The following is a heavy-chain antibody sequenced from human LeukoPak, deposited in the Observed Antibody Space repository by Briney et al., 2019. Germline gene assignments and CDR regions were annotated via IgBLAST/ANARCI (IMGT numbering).Heavy chain of an antibody. CDR2: ISSSSSYI. V-gene: IGHV3-21*01. Sequence: GGSLRLSCAASGFTFSSYSMNWVRQAPGKGLEWVSSISSSSSYIYCADSVKGRFTISRDNVKNSLYLQMNSLRAEDTAVYYCARDTLGYCSSTSCSHAFDIWGQGTMVTVSS. D-gene: IGHD2-2*01. CDR1: GFTFSSYS. J-gene: IGHJ3*02. CDR3: ARDTLGYCSSTSCSHAFDI.